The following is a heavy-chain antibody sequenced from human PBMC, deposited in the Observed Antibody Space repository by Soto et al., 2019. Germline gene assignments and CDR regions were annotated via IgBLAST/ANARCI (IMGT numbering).Heavy chain of an antibody. CDR1: GFTFSSYA. CDR2: ISGSGGST. V-gene: IGHV3-23*01. Sequence: EVQLLESGGGLVQPGGSLRLSCAASGFTFSSYAMSWVRQAPGKGLEWVSAISGSGGSTYYADSVKGRFTISRDNSKYTLYLQMNSLRAEDTAVYYCAKSPKATLYYYYYYMDVWGKGTTVTVSS. J-gene: IGHJ6*03. CDR3: AKSPKATLYYYYYYMDV.